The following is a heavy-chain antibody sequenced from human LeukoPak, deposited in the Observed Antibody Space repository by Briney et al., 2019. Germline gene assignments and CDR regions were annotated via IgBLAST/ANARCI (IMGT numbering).Heavy chain of an antibody. V-gene: IGHV3-15*01. CDR3: ITDSLYYYGSGTFGMDV. Sequence: GGSLRLSCAASGFTFSNAWMSWVRQAPGKGLEWVGRIRSKVDGGTADYAAPVKGRFTISRDDSKNTLHLQMNSLKTEDTAVYYCITDSLYYYGSGTFGMDVRGQGTTVTVSS. CDR2: IRSKVDGGTA. CDR1: GFTFSNAW. D-gene: IGHD3-10*01. J-gene: IGHJ6*02.